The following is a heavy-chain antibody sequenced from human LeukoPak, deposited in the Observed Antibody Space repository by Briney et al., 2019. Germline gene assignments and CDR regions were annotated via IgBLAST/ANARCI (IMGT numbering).Heavy chain of an antibody. D-gene: IGHD3-9*01. CDR2: ITSSGSLR. CDR1: GFTFSSYE. Sequence: PGGSLRLSCAASGFTFSSYEMNWVRQAPGRGLEWVSYITSSGSLRNYADSVTGRFTISRDNAKNSLFLQMNSLRVEDTAVYYCARVHYDISTDYYNVYLFDHWGQGTPVTGSS. J-gene: IGHJ4*02. V-gene: IGHV3-48*03. CDR3: ARVHYDISTDYYNVYLFDH.